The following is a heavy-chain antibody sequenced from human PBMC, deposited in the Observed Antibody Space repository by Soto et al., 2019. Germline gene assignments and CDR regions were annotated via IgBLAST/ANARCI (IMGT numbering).Heavy chain of an antibody. Sequence: EVQLVESGGGLVQPGGSLKLSCAASGFTFSGSAMHWVRQASGKGLEWVGRIRSKANSYATAYAASVKGRFTISRDDSKYTAYLQMNSLKTEDTAVYYCTSTSNVLRDYWGQGTLVTVSS. CDR1: GFTFSGSA. J-gene: IGHJ4*02. CDR3: TSTSNVLRDY. CDR2: IRSKANSYAT. V-gene: IGHV3-73*02. D-gene: IGHD3-10*01.